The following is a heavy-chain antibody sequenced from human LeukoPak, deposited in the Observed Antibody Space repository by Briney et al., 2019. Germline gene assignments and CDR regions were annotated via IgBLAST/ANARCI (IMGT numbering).Heavy chain of an antibody. V-gene: IGHV1-18*01. J-gene: IGHJ3*02. CDR3: ARGLQETLGWLKAFSAFDI. CDR1: GYSFVLYG. CDR2: ISGSTGDT. D-gene: IGHD5-24*01. Sequence: ASVKVSCKASGYSFVLYGISWVRQAPGEGPEWMGWISGSTGDTNYAQKFQGRVTMTADTSTSTAYMELRSLRSDDTAVYYCARGLQETLGWLKAFSAFDIWGQGTMVTVSS.